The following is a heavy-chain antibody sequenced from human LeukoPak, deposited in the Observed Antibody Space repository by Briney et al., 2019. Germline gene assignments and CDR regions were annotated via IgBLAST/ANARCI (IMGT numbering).Heavy chain of an antibody. CDR3: ARGIEIVVPGYMDV. J-gene: IGHJ6*03. D-gene: IGHD2-2*01. CDR1: AYTFTSYY. CDR2: INPSGGST. V-gene: IGHV1-46*01. Sequence: GASVKVSCKAFAYTFTSYYMHWVRQAPGQGLEWMGIINPSGGSTKYAQKFQGRVTMTRDTTTSTVYMELSSLRSEDTAVYYCARGIEIVVPGYMDVWGKGTTVTVSS.